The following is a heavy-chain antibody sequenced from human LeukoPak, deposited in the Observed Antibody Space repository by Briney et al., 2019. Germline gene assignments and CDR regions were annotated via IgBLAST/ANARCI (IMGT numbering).Heavy chain of an antibody. Sequence: SVKVPCKASGFTFTSSAMQWVRQARGQRLEWIGWIVVGSGNTNYAQKFQERVTITRDMSTSTAYMELSSLRSEDTAVYYCAAVPWGVATITLIDYWGQGTLVTVSS. D-gene: IGHD5-12*01. CDR2: IVVGSGNT. J-gene: IGHJ4*02. CDR3: AAVPWGVATITLIDY. V-gene: IGHV1-58*02. CDR1: GFTFTSSA.